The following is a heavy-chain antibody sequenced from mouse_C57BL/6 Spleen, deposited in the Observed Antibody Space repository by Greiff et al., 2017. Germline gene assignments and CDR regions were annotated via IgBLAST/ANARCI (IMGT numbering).Heavy chain of an antibody. CDR1: GYTFTDYY. Sequence: EVQLQQSGPVLVKPGASVKMSCKASGYTFTDYYMNWVKQSHGKSLEWIGYINPNNGGTSYNQKFKGKATLTVNKSSSTAYMELRSLTSEDSAVYYCALTGRGVWFAYWGQGTLVTVSA. V-gene: IGHV1-22*01. CDR3: ALTGRGVWFAY. J-gene: IGHJ3*01. CDR2: INPNNGGT.